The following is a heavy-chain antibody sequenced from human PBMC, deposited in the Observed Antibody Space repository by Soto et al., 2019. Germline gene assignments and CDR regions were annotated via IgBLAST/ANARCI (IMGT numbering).Heavy chain of an antibody. CDR1: GFTVSSNY. CDR3: ARGTVTYYFYYGMDV. CDR2: IYGSGDST. J-gene: IGHJ6*02. Sequence: GGSLRLSCAASGFTVSSNYMSWVRQAPGKGLEWISGIYGSGDSTFYADSVKGRFTISRDNSKNTLYLQMNSLRAEDTAVYYCARGTVTYYFYYGMDVWGQGTTVTVSS. V-gene: IGHV3-23*01. D-gene: IGHD4-17*01.